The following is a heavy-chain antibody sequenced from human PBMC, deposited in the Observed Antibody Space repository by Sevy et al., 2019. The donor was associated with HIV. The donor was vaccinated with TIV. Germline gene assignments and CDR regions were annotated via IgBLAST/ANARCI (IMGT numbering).Heavy chain of an antibody. CDR2: ISYDGSNK. Sequence: GGSLRLSCAASGFTFSSYVMHWVRQAPGKGLEWVAVISYDGSNKYYADSVKGRFTISRDNSKNTLYLQMNSLRAEDTAVYYCARERTYSSSSDYYYGMDVWGQGTTVTVSS. CDR3: ARERTYSSSSDYYYGMDV. J-gene: IGHJ6*02. CDR1: GFTFSSYV. V-gene: IGHV3-30-3*01. D-gene: IGHD6-13*01.